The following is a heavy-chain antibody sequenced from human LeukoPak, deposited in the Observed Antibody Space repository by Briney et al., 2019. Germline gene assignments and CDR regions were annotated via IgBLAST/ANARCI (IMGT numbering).Heavy chain of an antibody. J-gene: IGHJ4*02. CDR1: GGSISSSSYY. D-gene: IGHD5-18*01. CDR2: IYYSGST. V-gene: IGHV4-39*07. CDR3: AREDSSGPIDY. Sequence: SETLSLTCTVSGGSISSSSYYWGWIRQPPGKGLEWIGSIYYSGSTYYNPSLKSRVTISVDTSKNQFSLKLSSVTAADTAVYYCAREDSSGPIDYWGQGTLVTVSS.